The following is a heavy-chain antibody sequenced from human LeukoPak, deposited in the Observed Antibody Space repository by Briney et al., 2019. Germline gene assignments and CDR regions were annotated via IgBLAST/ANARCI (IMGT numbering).Heavy chain of an antibody. CDR3: ARNYGNNSKYFDF. CDR1: GYTFTDYF. D-gene: IGHD4-17*01. CDR2: IRPNSGDT. V-gene: IGHV1-2*02. Sequence: ASVKVSCKASGYTFTDYFIHWVRQAPGQGLEWMGWIRPNSGDTHYAQRFQGRVTMTRDTSVSTAHMELSSLRSDDTAIYYCARNYGNNSKYFDFWGQGTLVTVSS. J-gene: IGHJ4*02.